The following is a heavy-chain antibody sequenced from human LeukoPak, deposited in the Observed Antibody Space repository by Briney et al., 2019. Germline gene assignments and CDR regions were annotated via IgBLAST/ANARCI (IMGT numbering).Heavy chain of an antibody. D-gene: IGHD3-10*01. CDR2: IWYDGSNK. CDR1: GFTFSSYG. Sequence: PGRSLRLSCAASGFTFSSYGMHWVRQAPGKGLEWVAVIWYDGSNKYYADSVKGRFTISRDNAKNSLYLQMNSLRAEDTAVYYCARDRSWFGTLDYWGQGTLVTVSS. CDR3: ARDRSWFGTLDY. V-gene: IGHV3-33*01. J-gene: IGHJ4*02.